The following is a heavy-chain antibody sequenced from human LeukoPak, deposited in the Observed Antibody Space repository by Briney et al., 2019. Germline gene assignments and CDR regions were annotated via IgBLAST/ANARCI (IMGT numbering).Heavy chain of an antibody. D-gene: IGHD2-15*01. V-gene: IGHV3-30*02. CDR2: IRYDGSNK. CDR3: AKFALRYCSGGSCHPFDY. CDR1: GFTFSSYG. Sequence: GGSLRLSCAASGFTFSSYGMHWVRQAPGKGLEWVAFIRYDGSNKYYADSVKGRFTISRDNSKNTLYLQMNSLRAEDTAVYYCAKFALRYCSGGSCHPFDYWGQGTLVTVSS. J-gene: IGHJ4*02.